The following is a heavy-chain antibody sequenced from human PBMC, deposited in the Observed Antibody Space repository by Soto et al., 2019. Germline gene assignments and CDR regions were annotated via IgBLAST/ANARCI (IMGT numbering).Heavy chain of an antibody. D-gene: IGHD2-15*01. Sequence: PGGSLRLACAAGGSILENFGMNWRREGPGRGLEWIPSLSGSGFKKYYADSVKGRFPIARDNSKRTVYLELNKLSAEGTAGYYCAKHRGVALLLLATVGWFDPWGQGSLVTVSS. J-gene: IGHJ5*02. CDR2: LSGSGFKK. V-gene: IGHV3-23*01. CDR1: GSILENFG. CDR3: AKHRGVALLLLATVGWFDP.